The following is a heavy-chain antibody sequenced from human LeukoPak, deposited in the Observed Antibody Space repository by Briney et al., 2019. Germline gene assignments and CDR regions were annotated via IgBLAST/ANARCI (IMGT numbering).Heavy chain of an antibody. D-gene: IGHD1-26*01. CDR1: GFTFSNAW. J-gene: IGHJ4*02. CDR3: TRDKLELRQFDY. Sequence: GGSLRLSCEASGFTFSNAWMSWVRQAPGKGLEWVGRIKSKPDGGAIDYAAPVKGRFIISRDDSKDMLYLQMNSLKTEDTGVYYCTRDKLELRQFDYWGQGTLVTVSS. CDR2: IKSKPDGGAI. V-gene: IGHV3-15*01.